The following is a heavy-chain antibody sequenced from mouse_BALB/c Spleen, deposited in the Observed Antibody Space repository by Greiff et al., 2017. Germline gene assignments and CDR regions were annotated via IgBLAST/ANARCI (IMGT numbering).Heavy chain of an antibody. CDR3: VRDEYYGNYPAWFAY. V-gene: IGHV2-9-2*01. Sequence: QVQLKESGPGLVAPSQSLSITCTVSGFSLTSYDISWIRQPPGKGLEWLGVIWTGGGTNYNSAFMSRLSISKDNSKSQVFLKMNSLQTDDTAIYYCVRDEYYGNYPAWFAYWGQGTLVTVSA. CDR1: GFSLTSYD. D-gene: IGHD2-1*01. J-gene: IGHJ3*01. CDR2: IWTGGGT.